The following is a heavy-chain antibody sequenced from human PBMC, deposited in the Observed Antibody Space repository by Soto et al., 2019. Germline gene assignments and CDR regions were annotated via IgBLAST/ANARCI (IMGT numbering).Heavy chain of an antibody. J-gene: IGHJ6*02. CDR3: AKDDRVVWSVPKGVFFPEFGVDG. Sequence: EVQLVESGGGLVQPGTSLRLSCVASGITFSDHGMHWVRLVPGRGLEWGSGISWNSVTMDYADSVKGRFTIPRDNAKSSRYLERSSLRAEDTALYYFAKDDRVVWSVPKGVFFPEFGVDGWGQGTTVSVS. D-gene: IGHD3-3*01. CDR2: ISWNSVTM. V-gene: IGHV3-9*01. CDR1: GITFSDHG.